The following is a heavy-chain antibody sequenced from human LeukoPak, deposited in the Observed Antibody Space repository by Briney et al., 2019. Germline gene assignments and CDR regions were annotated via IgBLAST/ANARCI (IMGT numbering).Heavy chain of an antibody. CDR3: ARETSTVVAAPGY. D-gene: IGHD2-2*01. J-gene: IGHJ4*02. CDR1: GYTFTSYY. CDR2: INPSGGST. Sequence: ASVKVSCKASGYTFTSYYMHWVRQAPGQGLEWMGIINPSGGSTSYAQKFQGRVTMTRDTSTSTVYMELSSLRAEDTAFYYCARETSTVVAAPGYWGQGTLVTVSS. V-gene: IGHV1-46*01.